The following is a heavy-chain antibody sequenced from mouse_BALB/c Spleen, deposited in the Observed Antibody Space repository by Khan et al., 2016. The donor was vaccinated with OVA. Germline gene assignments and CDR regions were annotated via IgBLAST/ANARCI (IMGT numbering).Heavy chain of an antibody. CDR3: AKFTPDYYSMDY. CDR2: IWGDGST. J-gene: IGHJ4*01. Sequence: VQLVESGPGLVAPSQSLAITCPVSGFSLTSYGVNWVRQPPGKGLEWLGVIWGDGSTNYHSTLIFRLIISKDNSKSQVFLKLNSLQTDDTSTYFCAKFTPDYYSMDYWGQGTSVTVSS. V-gene: IGHV2-3*01. D-gene: IGHD1-1*01. CDR1: GFSLTSYG.